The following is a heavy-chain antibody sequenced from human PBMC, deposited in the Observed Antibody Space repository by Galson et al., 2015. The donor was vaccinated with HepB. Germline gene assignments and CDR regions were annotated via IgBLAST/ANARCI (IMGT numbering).Heavy chain of an antibody. CDR2: IKQDGSEQ. Sequence: SLRLSCAASGFTFSTYWMTWVRQAPGKGLEWVANIKQDGSEQYYLDSVRGRFTISRDNAKNSLYPQMSSLGGEDTAVYYCARNLFDSGRYRPIDYWGQGTLVTVSS. CDR1: GFTFSTYW. D-gene: IGHD1-26*01. CDR3: ARNLFDSGRYRPIDY. V-gene: IGHV3-7*03. J-gene: IGHJ4*02.